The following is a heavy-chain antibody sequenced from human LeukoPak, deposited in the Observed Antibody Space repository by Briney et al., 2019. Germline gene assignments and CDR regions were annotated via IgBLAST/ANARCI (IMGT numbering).Heavy chain of an antibody. J-gene: IGHJ6*02. V-gene: IGHV3-48*02. Sequence: PGGSLRLSCVASRFTLTNFAMSWVRQAPGKGLEWVSYISSSSTIYYADSVKGRFAISRDNSKNSLYLQMNSLRDEDTAVYYCARDPTPDYDSSGYYYYYYGMDVWGQGTTVTVSS. CDR2: ISSSSTI. D-gene: IGHD3-22*01. CDR3: ARDPTPDYDSSGYYYYYYGMDV. CDR1: RFTLTNFA.